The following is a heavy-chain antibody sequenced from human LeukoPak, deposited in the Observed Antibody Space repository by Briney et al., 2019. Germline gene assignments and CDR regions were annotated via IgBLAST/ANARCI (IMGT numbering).Heavy chain of an antibody. D-gene: IGHD3-10*01. J-gene: IGHJ4*02. CDR1: GFTFSSYS. CDR3: ARGYYGSGSYWTY. V-gene: IGHV3-48*01. Sequence: PGGSLRLSCAASGFTFSSYSMNWVRQAPGKGLEWFSYISSSSSTIYYADSVKGRFTISRDNAKNSLYLQMNSLRAEDTAVYYCARGYYGSGSYWTYWGQGTLVTVSS. CDR2: ISSSSSTI.